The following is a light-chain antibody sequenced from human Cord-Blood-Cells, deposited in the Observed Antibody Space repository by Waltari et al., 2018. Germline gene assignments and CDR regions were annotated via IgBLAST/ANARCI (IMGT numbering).Light chain of an antibody. CDR1: SSDVGSYNL. V-gene: IGLV2-23*01. Sequence: QSALTQPASVSGSPGQSITISCTGTSSDVGSYNLVSWYQQHQGKAPKLMIYEGSKRPSGVSNRFSGSNSGNTASLTISGLQAEDEADYYCCSYAGSSTFYVFGTGTKVTVL. CDR2: EGS. J-gene: IGLJ1*01. CDR3: CSYAGSSTFYV.